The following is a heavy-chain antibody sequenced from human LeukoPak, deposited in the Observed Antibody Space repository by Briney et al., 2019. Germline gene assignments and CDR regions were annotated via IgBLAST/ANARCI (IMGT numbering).Heavy chain of an antibody. D-gene: IGHD1-1*01. J-gene: IGHJ4*02. Sequence: SETLSLTCTVSGGSISSGGYYWSWIRQPPGKGLEWIGYIYHSGSTYYNPSLKSRVTISVDRSKNQFSLKLSSVTAADTAVYYCARGPLPLNWNDRIFFDYWGQGTLVTVSS. V-gene: IGHV4-30-2*01. CDR2: IYHSGST. CDR1: GGSISSGGYY. CDR3: ARGPLPLNWNDRIFFDY.